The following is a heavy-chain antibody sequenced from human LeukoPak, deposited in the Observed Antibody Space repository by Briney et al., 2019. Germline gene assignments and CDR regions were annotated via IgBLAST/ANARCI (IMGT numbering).Heavy chain of an antibody. V-gene: IGHV3-48*02. CDR3: ARGVPYYYDSSGYPY. Sequence: GGSLRLSCAASGFTFSSYSMNWVRQAPGKGLERVSYISSSSSTIYYADSVKGRFTISRDNAKNSLYLQMNSLRDEDTAVYYCARGVPYYYDSSGYPYWGQGTLVTVSS. D-gene: IGHD3-22*01. J-gene: IGHJ4*02. CDR2: ISSSSSTI. CDR1: GFTFSSYS.